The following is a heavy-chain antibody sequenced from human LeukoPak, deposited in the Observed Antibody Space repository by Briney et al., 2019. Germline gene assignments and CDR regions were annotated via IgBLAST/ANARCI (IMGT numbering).Heavy chain of an antibody. CDR1: GGSISSTIYY. J-gene: IGHJ4*02. V-gene: IGHV4-39*07. D-gene: IGHD3-10*01. CDR3: ARDANYYGSGSYLTY. CDR2: IYYSGST. Sequence: SETLSLTCSVSGGSISSTIYYWGWIRQPPGKGLEWIGSIYYSGSTYYNPSLRSRVTISVDTSKNQLFLKLSSVTAADTAVYYCARDANYYGSGSYLTYWGQGTLVTVSS.